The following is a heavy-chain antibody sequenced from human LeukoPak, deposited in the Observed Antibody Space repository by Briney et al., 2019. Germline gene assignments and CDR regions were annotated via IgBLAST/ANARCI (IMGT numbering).Heavy chain of an antibody. Sequence: GGSLRLSCAASRFTFGSYWMHWVRQAPGKGLVWGSRINTDGSSTTYADSVKGRFTISRDNAKNTLYLQMNSLRAEDTAVYYCASRTGVYWGQGTLVTVSS. CDR3: ASRTGVY. J-gene: IGHJ4*02. CDR2: INTDGSST. CDR1: RFTFGSYW. V-gene: IGHV3-74*01. D-gene: IGHD1-14*01.